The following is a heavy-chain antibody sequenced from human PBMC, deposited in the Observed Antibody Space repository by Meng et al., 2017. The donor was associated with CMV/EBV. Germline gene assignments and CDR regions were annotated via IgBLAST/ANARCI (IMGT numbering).Heavy chain of an antibody. D-gene: IGHD6-6*01. J-gene: IGHJ4*02. CDR1: GFTFSNYA. CDR2: ISFDGSDE. V-gene: IGHV3-30-3*01. CDR3: ASFDYSRSSGDH. Sequence: LSLTCAASGFTFSNYAMHWVRQAPGEGLESVAAISFDGSDEHHADSVKGRFTISRDNSQNTLYLQMNSLRVEDTAVYYCASFDYSRSSGDHWGQGTLVTVSS.